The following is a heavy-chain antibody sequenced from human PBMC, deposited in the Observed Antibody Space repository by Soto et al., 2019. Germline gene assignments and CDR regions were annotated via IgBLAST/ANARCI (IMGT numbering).Heavy chain of an antibody. D-gene: IGHD3-22*01. Sequence: ASVKVSCKASGFTSISSAVQWGRQARGQRLEWIGWIAVGSGNANSAQKFQERVRITRDISTSTVYMDLSSLGSEDTAVYFCAADQGGSYYRLGYWGQGTLVTVSS. CDR3: AADQGGSYYRLGY. CDR1: GFTSISSA. J-gene: IGHJ4*02. V-gene: IGHV1-58*01. CDR2: IAVGSGNA.